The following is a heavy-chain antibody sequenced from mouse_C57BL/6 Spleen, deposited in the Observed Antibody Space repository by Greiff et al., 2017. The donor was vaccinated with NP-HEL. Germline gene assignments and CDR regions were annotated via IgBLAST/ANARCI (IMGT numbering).Heavy chain of an antibody. Sequence: EVKLEESGPGLVKPSQSLSLTCSVTGYSITSGYYWNWIRQFPGNKLEWMGYISYDGSNNYNPSLKNRISITRDTSKNQFFLKLNSVTTEDTATYYCARRGAYYSNFYAMDYWGQGTSVTVSS. D-gene: IGHD2-5*01. CDR1: GYSITSGYY. J-gene: IGHJ4*01. CDR2: ISYDGSN. V-gene: IGHV3-6*01. CDR3: ARRGAYYSNFYAMDY.